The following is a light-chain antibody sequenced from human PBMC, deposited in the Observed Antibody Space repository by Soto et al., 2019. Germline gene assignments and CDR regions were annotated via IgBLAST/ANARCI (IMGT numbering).Light chain of an antibody. CDR2: AND. Sequence: QSVVTQPPSASGTPGQRVTISWSGSTSNIGSKFVYWYQQNPGTAPKLLIYANDQRRSGVPDRFSGSKSGTSASLAISGLRSEDEADYYCVTWDGTLSAGVFGGGTKLTVL. V-gene: IGLV1-47*01. CDR1: TSNIGSKF. J-gene: IGLJ3*02. CDR3: VTWDGTLSAGV.